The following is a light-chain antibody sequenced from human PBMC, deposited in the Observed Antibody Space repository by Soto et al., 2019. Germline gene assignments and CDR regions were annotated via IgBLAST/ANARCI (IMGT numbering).Light chain of an antibody. J-gene: IGKJ1*01. CDR1: QGIRND. V-gene: IGKV1-6*01. Sequence: AIELTQSPSSLSASLGDRVTITCRASQGIRNDLGWYQQKPGKAPKLLIYAASSLPSGVPSRFSGSASGTDFTLTISSLQPEDFATYYCLQDYSYPWTFGQGTKVDIK. CDR2: AAS. CDR3: LQDYSYPWT.